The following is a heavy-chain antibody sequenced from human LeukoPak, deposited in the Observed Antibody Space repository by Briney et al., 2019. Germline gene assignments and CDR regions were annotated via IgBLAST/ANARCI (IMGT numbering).Heavy chain of an antibody. V-gene: IGHV4-61*01. D-gene: IGHD3-22*01. CDR2: IQYSGST. CDR1: GDSVSGISFY. J-gene: IGHJ4*02. CDR3: ARYYDSSGYWSTPHFDY. Sequence: PSETLSLTCTVSGDSVSGISFYWSWIRQPPGKVLQYIGYIQYSGSTNYNPSLKSRVTISVDTSKNQFSLKLSSVTAADTAVYYCARYYDSSGYWSTPHFDYWGQGTLVTVSS.